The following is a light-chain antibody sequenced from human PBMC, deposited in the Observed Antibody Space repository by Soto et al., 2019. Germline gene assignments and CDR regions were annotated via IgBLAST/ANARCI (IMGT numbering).Light chain of an antibody. V-gene: IGLV2-14*01. J-gene: IGLJ1*01. CDR3: SSYTIRSTFYV. CDR1: SSDVGGFNY. Sequence: QSVLTQPASVSESPGQSITISCTGSSSDVGGFNYVSWYQQHPGKAPKLLIYGVSNRPSGVSDRFSASKSGNTASLTISGLQAEDAADYYCSSYTIRSTFYVFGTGRKVTVL. CDR2: GVS.